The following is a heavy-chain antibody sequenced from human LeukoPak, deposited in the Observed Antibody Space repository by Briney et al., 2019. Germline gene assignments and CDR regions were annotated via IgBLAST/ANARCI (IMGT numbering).Heavy chain of an antibody. CDR1: GGSISSYY. CDR3: AGAVVRSLKPSSSFGGDAFDI. J-gene: IGHJ3*02. Sequence: SETLSLTCTVSGGSISSYYWSWIRQPPGKGLEWIGYIYYSGSTNYNPSLKSRVTISVDTSKNQFSLKLSSVTAADTAVYYCAGAVVRSLKPSSSFGGDAFDIWGQGTMVTVSS. V-gene: IGHV4-59*01. CDR2: IYYSGST. D-gene: IGHD6-13*01.